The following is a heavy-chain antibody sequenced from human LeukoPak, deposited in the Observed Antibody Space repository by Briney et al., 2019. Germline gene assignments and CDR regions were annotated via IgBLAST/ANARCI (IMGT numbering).Heavy chain of an antibody. Sequence: GGSLRLSCAASGFTFSSYWMSWVRQAPGKGLEWVANIKQDGSEKYYVDSVKGRFTISRDNAKNSLYLQMNSLRAEDTAVYYCARGLRPYSSSRYDYWGQGTLVTVSS. J-gene: IGHJ4*02. D-gene: IGHD6-13*01. V-gene: IGHV3-7*01. CDR3: ARGLRPYSSSRYDY. CDR2: IKQDGSEK. CDR1: GFTFSSYW.